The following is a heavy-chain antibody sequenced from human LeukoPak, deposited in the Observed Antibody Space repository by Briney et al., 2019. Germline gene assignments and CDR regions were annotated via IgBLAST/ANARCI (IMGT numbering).Heavy chain of an antibody. D-gene: IGHD6-6*01. CDR2: INHSGST. CDR1: GGSFSGYY. CDR3: ARRGIVARRGFDY. J-gene: IGHJ4*02. Sequence: PSETLSLTCAVYGGSFSGYYWSWIRQPPGKGLEWIGEINHSGSTNYNPSLKSRVTISVDTSKNQFSLKLSSVTAADTAVYYCARRGIVARRGFDYWGQGTLVTVSS. V-gene: IGHV4-34*01.